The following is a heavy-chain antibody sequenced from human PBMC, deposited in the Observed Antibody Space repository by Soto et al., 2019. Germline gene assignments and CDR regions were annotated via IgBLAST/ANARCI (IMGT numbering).Heavy chain of an antibody. CDR2: RYYSWRT. V-gene: IGHV4-39*01. J-gene: IGHJ4*02. Sequence: QLQLQESGPGLVKPSETLSLTCTVSGGSMSSTSHSWGWIRQPPGKGLEWIGSRYYSWRTYYNPSLTSRVTMSVDTSKNQFSLELSSVSAPDTAVYYCARCRGEDSSGSRFDHWGQGTLVTVSS. CDR1: GGSMSSTSHS. CDR3: ARCRGEDSSGSRFDH. D-gene: IGHD6-13*01.